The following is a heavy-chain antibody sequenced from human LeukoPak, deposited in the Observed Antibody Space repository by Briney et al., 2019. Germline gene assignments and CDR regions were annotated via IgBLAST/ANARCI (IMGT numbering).Heavy chain of an antibody. CDR1: GGTFSSYA. CDR2: IIPIFGTA. J-gene: IGHJ5*02. V-gene: IGHV1-69*05. Sequence: ASVKVSCKASGGTFSSYAISWVRQAPGQGLEWMGGIIPIFGTANYAQKFRGRVTITTDESTSTAYMELSSLRSEDTAVYYCATEGYCSSTSCYRGGGNWFDPWGQGTPVTVSS. CDR3: ATEGYCSSTSCYRGGGNWFDP. D-gene: IGHD2-2*01.